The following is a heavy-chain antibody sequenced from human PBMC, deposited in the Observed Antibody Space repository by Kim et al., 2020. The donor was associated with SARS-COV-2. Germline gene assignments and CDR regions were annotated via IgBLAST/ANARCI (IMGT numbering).Heavy chain of an antibody. D-gene: IGHD3-10*01. V-gene: IGHV3-23*03. CDR2: IYSGGSST. Sequence: GGSLRLSCAASGFTFSSYAMSWVRQAPGKGLEWVSVIYSGGSSTYYADSVKGRFTISRDNSKNTLYLQMNSLRAEDTAVYYCAKDSVGMVRGWVFGMDVWGQGTTVTVSS. J-gene: IGHJ6*02. CDR1: GFTFSSYA. CDR3: AKDSVGMVRGWVFGMDV.